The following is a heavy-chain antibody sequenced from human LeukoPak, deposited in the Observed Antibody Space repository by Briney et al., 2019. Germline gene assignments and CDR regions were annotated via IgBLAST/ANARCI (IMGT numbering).Heavy chain of an antibody. CDR1: GFTFSSYA. D-gene: IGHD4-11*01. V-gene: IGHV3-23*01. J-gene: IGHJ4*02. CDR2: ISGSGGGT. Sequence: PGGSLRLCAASGFTFSSYAMSWVRQAPGKGLQWVSAISGSGGGTYYADSVKGRFTISRDNSMNTLYLQMNSLRADDTAVYYCAKTLVTTGLNPFDYWGQGTLVTVSS. CDR3: AKTLVTTGLNPFDY.